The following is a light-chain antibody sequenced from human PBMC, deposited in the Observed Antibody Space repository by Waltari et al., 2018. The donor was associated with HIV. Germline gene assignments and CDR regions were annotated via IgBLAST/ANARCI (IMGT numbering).Light chain of an antibody. J-gene: IGLJ3*02. CDR1: SSDIDGYNY. Sequence: QSALTQPASVSGSPGQSITISCTGTSSDIDGYNYVSWYQQHPGKAPKLMIYDVSERPSGVSNRFSGSKSGNTASLTISGLQAEDEADHYCSSYAGSSTWVFGGGTQLTVL. CDR3: SSYAGSSTWV. CDR2: DVS. V-gene: IGLV2-14*01.